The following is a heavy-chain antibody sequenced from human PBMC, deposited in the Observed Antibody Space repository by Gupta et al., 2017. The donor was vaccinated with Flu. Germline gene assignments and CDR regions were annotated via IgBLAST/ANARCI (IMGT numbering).Heavy chain of an antibody. V-gene: IGHV3-48*03. CDR2: ISSSGSNI. J-gene: IGHJ3*01. CDR3: ARKLSHYYDSSGYRSTDAFDV. Sequence: VLQAPGKGLEWVSYISSSGSNIDYADSVKDRFTFSRDNAKNSLHLQMNSLRAEDTAVYYCARKLSHYYDSSGYRSTDAFDVWGQGTLVTVSS. D-gene: IGHD3-22*01.